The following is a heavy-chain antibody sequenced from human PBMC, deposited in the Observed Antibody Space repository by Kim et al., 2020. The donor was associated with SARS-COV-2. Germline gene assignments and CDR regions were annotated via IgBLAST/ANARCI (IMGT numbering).Heavy chain of an antibody. J-gene: IGHJ6*02. D-gene: IGHD6-19*01. Sequence: SETLSLTCTVSGGSISSSSYYWGWIRQPPGKGLEWIGSIYYSGSTYYNPSLKSRFTISVDTSKNQFSLKLCSVTAEDTAVYYCARRLGGWRNYGMDVWGQGTTVTVSS. V-gene: IGHV4-39*01. CDR3: ARRLGGWRNYGMDV. CDR1: GGSISSSSYY. CDR2: IYYSGST.